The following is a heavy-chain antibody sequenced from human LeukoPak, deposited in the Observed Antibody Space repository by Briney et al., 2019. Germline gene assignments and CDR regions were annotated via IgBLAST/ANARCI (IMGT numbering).Heavy chain of an antibody. D-gene: IGHD3-10*01. V-gene: IGHV4-39*01. CDR3: ARQTSASPKIAY. CDR2: IYYSGTS. Sequence: SETLSLARTVAGASISRSSDDWAWIRQPRGKGLEGIGNIYYSGTSYYNPCLKSRVTISVDTSKNQFSLRLSSVTAAHTAVYYCARQTSASPKIAYGGRGTLVPVP. CDR1: GASISRSSDD. J-gene: IGHJ4*02.